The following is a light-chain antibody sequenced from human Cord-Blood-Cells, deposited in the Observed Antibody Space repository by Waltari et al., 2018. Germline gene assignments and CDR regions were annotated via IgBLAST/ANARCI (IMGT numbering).Light chain of an antibody. Sequence: QSALTQPASVSGSPGQSITISCTGTSSDVGGYNYVPWYQQHPGKAPKLMIYDVSKRPSGVSNRFSGSKSGNTASLTISGLQAEDEADYYCSSYISSSTLVFGGGTKLTVL. V-gene: IGLV2-14*01. CDR2: DVS. J-gene: IGLJ2*01. CDR1: SSDVGGYNY. CDR3: SSYISSSTLV.